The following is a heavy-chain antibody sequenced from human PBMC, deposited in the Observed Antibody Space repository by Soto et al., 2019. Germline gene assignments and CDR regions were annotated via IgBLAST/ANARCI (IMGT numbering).Heavy chain of an antibody. J-gene: IGHJ3*02. D-gene: IGHD3-22*01. CDR3: ARVWRLLGRYYYDSSGSGAFDI. V-gene: IGHV1-18*01. CDR2: ISAYNGNT. CDR1: GYTFTSYG. Sequence: GASVEGSCKDSGYTFTSYGISWVRQAPGQGLEWMGWISAYNGNTNYAQKLQGRVTMTTDTSTSTAYMELRSLRSDDTAVYYCARVWRLLGRYYYDSSGSGAFDIWGQGTLVTVSS.